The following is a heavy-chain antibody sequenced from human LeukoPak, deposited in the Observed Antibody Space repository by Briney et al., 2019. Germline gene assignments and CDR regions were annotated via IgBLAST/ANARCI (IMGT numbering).Heavy chain of an antibody. CDR1: GYSISSRNW. J-gene: IGHJ4*02. CDR3: ARSSRDGYNQFDY. V-gene: IGHV4-28*01. D-gene: IGHD5-24*01. CDR2: IYYSGST. Sequence: SETLSLTCAVSGYSISSRNWWGWIRQPPGKGLEWIGYIYYSGSTNYNPSLKSRVTMSVDTSKNQFSLKLSSLTAVDTAVYSCARSSRDGYNQFDYWGQGTLVTVSS.